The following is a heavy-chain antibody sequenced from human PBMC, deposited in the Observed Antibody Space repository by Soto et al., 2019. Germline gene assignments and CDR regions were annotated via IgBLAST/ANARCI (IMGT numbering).Heavy chain of an antibody. CDR1: GFTFSSYS. Sequence: PGGSLRLSCAASGFTFSSYSMNWVRQATGQGLECVPSISSSSSYIYYADSVKGRFTISRDNAKNSLYLQMNSLRAEDTAVYYCARDSSKKAAGTGWRVSNLFDPWGQGTLVTVSS. CDR3: ARDSSKKAAGTGWRVSNLFDP. CDR2: ISSSSSYI. J-gene: IGHJ5*02. V-gene: IGHV3-21*01. D-gene: IGHD6-13*01.